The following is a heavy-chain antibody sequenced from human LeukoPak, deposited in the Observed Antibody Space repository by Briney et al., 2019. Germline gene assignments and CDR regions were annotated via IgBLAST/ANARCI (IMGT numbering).Heavy chain of an antibody. J-gene: IGHJ4*02. D-gene: IGHD5-18*01. Sequence: SETLSLTCTVSGGSISSYYWSWIRQPPGKGLEWIGSIYYSGSTYYNPSLKSRVTISVDTSKNQFSLKLSSVTAADTAVYYCARVRGYSYGTFDYWGQGTLVTVSS. CDR1: GGSISSYY. CDR2: IYYSGST. CDR3: ARVRGYSYGTFDY. V-gene: IGHV4-39*07.